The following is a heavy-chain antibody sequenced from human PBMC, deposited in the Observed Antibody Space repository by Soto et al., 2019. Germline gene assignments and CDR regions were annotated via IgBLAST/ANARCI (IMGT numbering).Heavy chain of an antibody. CDR1: GDTFTSYG. D-gene: IGHD4-4*01. CDR2: ISAYNGNT. Sequence: ASVKVSCKASGDTFTSYGISWVRQAPGQGLEWMGWISAYNGNTNYAQKLQGRVTMTTDTSTSTAYMELRSLSSDDTAVYYCARATAYSYDYSNYAPSHNWFDPWGQGTLVTVSS. CDR3: ARATAYSYDYSNYAPSHNWFDP. J-gene: IGHJ5*02. V-gene: IGHV1-18*01.